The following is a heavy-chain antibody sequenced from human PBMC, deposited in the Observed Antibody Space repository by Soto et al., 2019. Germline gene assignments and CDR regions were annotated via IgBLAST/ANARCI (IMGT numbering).Heavy chain of an antibody. D-gene: IGHD4-17*01. V-gene: IGHV4-59*08. J-gene: IGHJ4*02. CDR1: GGSISSHY. CDR3: ARRYGPGFDY. CDR2: SYYSGST. Sequence: SETLSLTSTGAGGSISSHYWSWIRQPPGKGQEWIGYSYYSGSTNYKPCLTSRVTISVVTSKNQSALKLSSVSAADTAVYYCARRYGPGFDYWGQGTLVTVDS.